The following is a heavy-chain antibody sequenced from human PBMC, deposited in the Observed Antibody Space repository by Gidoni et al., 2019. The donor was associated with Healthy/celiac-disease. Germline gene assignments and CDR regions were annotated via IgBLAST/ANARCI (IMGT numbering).Heavy chain of an antibody. J-gene: IGHJ4*02. V-gene: IGHV1-46*01. CDR3: ARGRLGHAYFDY. D-gene: IGHD6-19*01. CDR1: GYTFTSYY. CDR2: INPSGGST. Sequence: QVQLVQSGAAVKKPGASVKVSFKASGYTFTSYYMHWVRQAPGQGLEWMGIINPSGGSTSYEQKFQGRVTMTRDTSTSTVYMELSSLRSEDTAVYYCARGRLGHAYFDYWGQGTLVTVSS.